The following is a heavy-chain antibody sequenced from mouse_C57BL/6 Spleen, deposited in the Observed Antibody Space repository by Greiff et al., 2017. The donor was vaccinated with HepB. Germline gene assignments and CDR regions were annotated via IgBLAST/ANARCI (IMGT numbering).Heavy chain of an antibody. D-gene: IGHD3-2*02. Sequence: VQLKESGPGLVKPSQSLSLTCSVTGYSITSGYYWNWIRQFPGNKLEWMGYISYDGSNNYNPSLKNRISITRDTSKNQFFLKLNSVTTEDTATYYCALDSSGYWYFDVWGTGTTVTVSS. CDR2: ISYDGSN. J-gene: IGHJ1*03. CDR3: ALDSSGYWYFDV. CDR1: GYSITSGYY. V-gene: IGHV3-6*01.